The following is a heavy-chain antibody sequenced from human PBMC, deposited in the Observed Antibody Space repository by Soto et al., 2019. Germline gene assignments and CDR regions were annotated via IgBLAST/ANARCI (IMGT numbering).Heavy chain of an antibody. Sequence: QVHLVESGGGVVQPGRSLTISCVGSGFAFSTYGMHWVRQAPAKGLEWVALISYDGTDKYYADSVKGRFSISRDNSKQTLSLQMDCMRHADTSVYYCAKDFGAWSDSWGQGTLVNVSS. CDR2: ISYDGTDK. CDR1: GFAFSTYG. CDR3: AKDFGAWSDS. V-gene: IGHV3-30*18. J-gene: IGHJ5*02. D-gene: IGHD6-19*01.